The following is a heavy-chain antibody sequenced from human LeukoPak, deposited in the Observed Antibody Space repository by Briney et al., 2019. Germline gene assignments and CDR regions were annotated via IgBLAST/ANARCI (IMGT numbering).Heavy chain of an antibody. CDR2: ISAYNGNT. V-gene: IGHV1-18*01. CDR3: AIGGRYFDWLLSH. D-gene: IGHD3-9*01. CDR1: GYTFTSYG. Sequence: ASVKVSCKASGYTFTSYGISWVRQAPGQGLEWMGWISAYNGNTNYAQKLQGRVTMTTDTSTSTAYVELRSLRSDDTAVYYCAIGGRYFDWLLSHWGQGTLVTVSS. J-gene: IGHJ4*02.